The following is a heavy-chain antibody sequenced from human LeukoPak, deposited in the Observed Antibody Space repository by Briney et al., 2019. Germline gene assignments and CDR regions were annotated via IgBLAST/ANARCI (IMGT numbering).Heavy chain of an antibody. CDR2: IWYDGSNK. D-gene: IGHD2-8*01. Sequence: GGSLRLSCAASGFTFSSYGMHWVRQAPGKGLEWVAVIWYDGSNKYYADSVKGRFTISRDNSKNTLYLQMNSLRAEDTAVYYCARGGVGYCTNGVCQSAFDIWGQGTMVTVSS. J-gene: IGHJ3*02. CDR3: ARGGVGYCTNGVCQSAFDI. V-gene: IGHV3-33*01. CDR1: GFTFSSYG.